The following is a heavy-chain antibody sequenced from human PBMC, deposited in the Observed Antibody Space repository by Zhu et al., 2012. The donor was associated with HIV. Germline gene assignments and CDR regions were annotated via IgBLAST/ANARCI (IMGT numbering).Heavy chain of an antibody. CDR1: GGSISSYY. CDR3: ARDGRFGSGKDYYGMDV. J-gene: IGHJ6*02. V-gene: IGHV4-4*09. D-gene: IGHD3-10*01. CDR2: IYTSGGT. Sequence: QVQLQESGPGLVKPSETLSLTCTVSGGSISSYYWSWIRQPPGKGLEWIGYIYTSGGTNYNPSLKSRVTISVDTSKNQFSLKLSSVTAADTAVYYCARDGRFGSGKDYYGMDVWGQGDHGHRLL.